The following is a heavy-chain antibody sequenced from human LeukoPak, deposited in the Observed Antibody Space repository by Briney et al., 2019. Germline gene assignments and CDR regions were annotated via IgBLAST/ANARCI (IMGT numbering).Heavy chain of an antibody. CDR2: ITASGGST. CDR1: GFTFSNYA. Sequence: GGSLRLSCAASGFTFSNYAMTWVRQAPGKGLEWVSAITASGGSTFYADSVKGRFTISRDNFKNTVYVQMNSLRAEDTAVYYCAKVLSVIRWFDSWGQGTRVTVSS. CDR3: AKVLSVIRWFDS. J-gene: IGHJ5*01. D-gene: IGHD3-10*01. V-gene: IGHV3-23*01.